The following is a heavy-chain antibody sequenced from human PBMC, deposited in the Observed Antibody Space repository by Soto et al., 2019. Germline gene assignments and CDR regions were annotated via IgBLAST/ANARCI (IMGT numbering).Heavy chain of an antibody. CDR1: GITFNLYD. V-gene: IGHV3-30*03. Sequence: QVKLLESGGGVVPPGRSLRLSCVASGITFNLYDLYWVRQAPVKGLEWVALISYDGSNKYYADAVKGRFTISRDNSKNALYFQLDNLRTDDTAVYHWAIMHSGSFGFDSWGQGTVVTFSS. CDR2: ISYDGSNK. J-gene: IGHJ3*02. CDR3: AIMHSGSFGFDS. D-gene: IGHD1-26*01.